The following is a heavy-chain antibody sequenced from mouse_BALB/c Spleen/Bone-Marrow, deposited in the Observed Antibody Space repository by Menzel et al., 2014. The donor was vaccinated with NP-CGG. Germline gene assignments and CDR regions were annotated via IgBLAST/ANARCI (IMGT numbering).Heavy chain of an antibody. V-gene: IGHV1S56*01. CDR3: ARERRSRAMDY. J-gene: IGHJ4*01. CDR1: GYTFTSYY. Sequence: QVQLQQSGPELVKPGASVRISCKASGYTFTSYYIYWVKQRPGQGLEWIGWIYPGNVNTKYNEKFKGKATLTADKSSSTAYMQLSSLTSEDSAVYFCARERRSRAMDYWGQGTSVTVSS. CDR2: IYPGNVNT.